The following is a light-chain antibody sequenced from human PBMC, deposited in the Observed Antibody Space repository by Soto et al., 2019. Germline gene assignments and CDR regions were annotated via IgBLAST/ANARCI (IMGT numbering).Light chain of an antibody. V-gene: IGKV3-15*01. Sequence: EIEMTQSPATLSVSPGDRATLSCRASQRVSSSLAWYQQIPGQAPRLLIYDASTRATGIPARFGGSGSGTEFTLTISSLQSEDFAVYYCQQYNNWPPLTFGGGTKVDIK. J-gene: IGKJ4*01. CDR2: DAS. CDR3: QQYNNWPPLT. CDR1: QRVSSS.